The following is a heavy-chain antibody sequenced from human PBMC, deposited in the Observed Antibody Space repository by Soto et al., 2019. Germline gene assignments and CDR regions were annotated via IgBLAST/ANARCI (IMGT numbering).Heavy chain of an antibody. V-gene: IGHV1-69*13. D-gene: IGHD5-18*01. J-gene: IGHJ5*02. CDR3: ARSPSSDTAMVIVSWFDP. CDR2: IIPIFGTA. Sequence: GASVKVSCKASGGTFSSYAISWVRQAPGQGLEWMGGIIPIFGTANYAQKFQGVVTITADESTSTAYMELSSLRSEDTAVYYCARSPSSDTAMVIVSWFDPWGQGTLVTVSS. CDR1: GGTFSSYA.